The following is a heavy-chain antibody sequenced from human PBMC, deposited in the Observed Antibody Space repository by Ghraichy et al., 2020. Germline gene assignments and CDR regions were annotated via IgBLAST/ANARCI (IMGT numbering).Heavy chain of an antibody. J-gene: IGHJ4*02. V-gene: IGHV5-51*01. CDR2: VYPADSDT. Sequence: GESLNISCKASGYKFGSYWIGWVRQVPAQGLEWMGLVYPADSDTKYSPTFEGQVSISADKSINTVYLQWTSLQASDSAIYYCAKARMDLNSDFDAWGQGTLVSVSS. D-gene: IGHD3-9*01. CDR3: AKARMDLNSDFDA. CDR1: GYKFGSYW.